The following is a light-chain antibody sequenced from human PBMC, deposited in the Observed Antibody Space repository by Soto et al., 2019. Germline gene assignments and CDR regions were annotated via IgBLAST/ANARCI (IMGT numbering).Light chain of an antibody. Sequence: DIQMTQSPSTLSASVGDRVTITCRASQTIINWLAWYQQKPGKAPKLLIYKASTLEGEVPSRFSGSGSGTEFTLTISSLQSEDFAVYYCQQYNNWPRRTFGQGTKVDIK. CDR2: KAS. J-gene: IGKJ1*01. V-gene: IGKV1-5*03. CDR1: QTIINW. CDR3: QQYNNWPRRT.